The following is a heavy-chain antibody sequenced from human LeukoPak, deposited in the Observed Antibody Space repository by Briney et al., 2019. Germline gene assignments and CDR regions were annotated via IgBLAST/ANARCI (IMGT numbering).Heavy chain of an antibody. D-gene: IGHD2-2*02. CDR2: IYSDGRT. J-gene: IGHJ4*02. Sequence: GGSLRLSCAASGFTVSSNYMSWVRQAPGKGLEWVSIIYSDGRTYYADSVKGRFTISGDTSKNTLYLQMNSLRAEDTAVYYCARDRCSSTSCYTHYFDYWGQGTLATVSS. CDR1: GFTVSSNY. V-gene: IGHV3-53*05. CDR3: ARDRCSSTSCYTHYFDY.